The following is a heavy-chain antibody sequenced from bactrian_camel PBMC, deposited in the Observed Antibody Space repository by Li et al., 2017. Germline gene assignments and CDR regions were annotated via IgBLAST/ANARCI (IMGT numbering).Heavy chain of an antibody. CDR1: GYTFALYT. Sequence: DVQLVESGGGLVQPGGSLRLSCAASGYTFALYTMTWVRQAPGKGLEWVSDISDNGGDTTYADSVKGRLTISLDNAKSTLYLQMNNLKPEDTAVYYCSAACPEDPFRGTQVTVS. V-gene: IGHV3S42*01. CDR2: ISDNGGDT. D-gene: IGHD1*01. J-gene: IGHJ4*01.